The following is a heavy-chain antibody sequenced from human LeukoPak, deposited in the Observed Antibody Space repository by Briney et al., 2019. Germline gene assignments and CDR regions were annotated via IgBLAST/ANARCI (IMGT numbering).Heavy chain of an antibody. CDR1: GGSISSYY. D-gene: IGHD6-19*01. Sequence: SETLSLTCTVSGGSISSYYWSRIRQPPGKGLEWIGYIYYSGSTNYNPSLKSRVIISVDTSKNQFSLKVSSVTAADTAVYYCASGYSSGWYSWWGQGTLVTVSS. J-gene: IGHJ4*02. CDR2: IYYSGST. CDR3: ASGYSSGWYSW. V-gene: IGHV4-59*08.